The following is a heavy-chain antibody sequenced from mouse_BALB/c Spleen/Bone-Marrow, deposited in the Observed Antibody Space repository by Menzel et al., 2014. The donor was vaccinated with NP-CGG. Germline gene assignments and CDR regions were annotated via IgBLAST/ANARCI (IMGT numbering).Heavy chain of an antibody. CDR1: GYTFTSYW. CDR3: ARRGYRYFDV. J-gene: IGHJ1*01. V-gene: IGHV1-7*01. Sequence: ESGAELAKPGASVKMSCKASGYTFTSYWMHWVKQRPGQGLEWIGYINPSTGYTDYNQKFKDKATLTADKSSSAAYMRLNRLTSEDTAVYCCARRGYRYFDVWGAGTTVTVSS. CDR2: INPSTGYT.